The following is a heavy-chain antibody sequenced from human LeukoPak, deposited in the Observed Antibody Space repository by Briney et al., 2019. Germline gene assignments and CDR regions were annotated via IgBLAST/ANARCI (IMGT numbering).Heavy chain of an antibody. CDR2: IYYRGST. Sequence: SETLSLTCTVSGGSISSGGYYWSWIRQHPGKGLEWIGYIYYRGSTHYYPSLKSRVTISVDTYKNQFSLNVTSVTAADTAVYYCARELIEPDGGGYYYHYMDVWGKGTTVTVSS. V-gene: IGHV4-31*03. CDR1: GGSISSGGYY. CDR3: ARELIEPDGGGYYYHYMDV. D-gene: IGHD6-13*01. J-gene: IGHJ6*03.